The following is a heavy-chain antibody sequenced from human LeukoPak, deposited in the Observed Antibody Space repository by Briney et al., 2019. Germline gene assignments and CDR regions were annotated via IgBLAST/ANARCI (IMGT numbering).Heavy chain of an antibody. CDR3: ARGRSDILTGYYNRFDP. D-gene: IGHD3-9*01. Sequence: GASVKVSCKASGYTFTSYYMHWVRQATGQGLEWMGWMNPNSGNTGYAQKFQGRVTMTRNTSISTAYMELSSLRSEDTAVYYCARGRSDILTGYYNRFDPWGQGTLVTVSS. CDR1: GYTFTSYY. J-gene: IGHJ5*02. V-gene: IGHV1-8*02. CDR2: MNPNSGNT.